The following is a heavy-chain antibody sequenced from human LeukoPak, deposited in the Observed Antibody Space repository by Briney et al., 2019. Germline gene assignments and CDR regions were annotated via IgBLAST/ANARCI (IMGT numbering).Heavy chain of an antibody. Sequence: ASVKVSCKISGYTLTELSMHWVRQAPGKGLEWMGGFDPEDGETIYAQKFQGRVTMTEDTSTDTAYMELSGLRSEDTAVYYCATAKKGDILTGYYIDYWGQGTLVTVSS. CDR2: FDPEDGET. D-gene: IGHD3-9*01. V-gene: IGHV1-24*01. CDR3: ATAKKGDILTGYYIDY. CDR1: GYTLTELS. J-gene: IGHJ4*02.